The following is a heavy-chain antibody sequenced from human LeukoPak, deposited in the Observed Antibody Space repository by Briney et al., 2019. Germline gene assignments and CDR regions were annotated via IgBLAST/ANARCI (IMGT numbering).Heavy chain of an antibody. CDR3: ARGDPLRY. CDR1: GGAISSGGYY. Sequence: SPTLSLTCTVSGGAISSGGYYWSWIRQHPEKGPEWIGHMFYSGGTYYNPSLKSRVSMSVDTSQNHFSLKLTSVTAADTAVYYCARGDPLRYWGQGIRVTVSS. CDR2: MFYSGGT. V-gene: IGHV4-31*03. J-gene: IGHJ4*02. D-gene: IGHD3-16*02.